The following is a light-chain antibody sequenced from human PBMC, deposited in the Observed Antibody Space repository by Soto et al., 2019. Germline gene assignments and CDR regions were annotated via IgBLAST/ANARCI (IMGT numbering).Light chain of an antibody. CDR1: SSDVGSYNL. CDR3: CSYAGSSTYV. J-gene: IGLJ1*01. V-gene: IGLV2-23*01. CDR2: EGS. Sequence: SALTQPASVSRSPGQSITISSTGTSSDVGSYNLVSWYQQHPGKAPKLMIYEGSKRPSGVSNRFSGSKSGNTASLTISGLQAEDEADYYCCSYAGSSTYVFGTGTKVTVL.